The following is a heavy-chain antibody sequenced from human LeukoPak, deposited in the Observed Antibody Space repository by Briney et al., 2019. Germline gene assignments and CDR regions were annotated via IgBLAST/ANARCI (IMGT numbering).Heavy chain of an antibody. J-gene: IGHJ6*02. V-gene: IGHV3-23*01. Sequence: PGGSLRLSCAASGFTFSSYAMSWVRQAPGKGLEWVSAISGSGGSTYYADSVKGRFTISRDNSKNTLYLQMNSQRAEDTAVYYCAKDDPEGGPTYYDFWSGYWDYYYYGMDVWGQGTTVTVSS. CDR2: ISGSGGST. CDR1: GFTFSSYA. D-gene: IGHD3-3*01. CDR3: AKDDPEGGPTYYDFWSGYWDYYYYGMDV.